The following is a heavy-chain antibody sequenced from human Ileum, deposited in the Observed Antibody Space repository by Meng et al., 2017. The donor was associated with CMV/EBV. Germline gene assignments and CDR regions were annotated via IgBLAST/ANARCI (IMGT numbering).Heavy chain of an antibody. V-gene: IGHV4-4*07. CDR3: ARDVIRDDTGSWFDP. CDR1: GPSIRGYC. D-gene: IGHD3-9*01. CDR2: FTARGNT. J-gene: IGHJ5*02. Sequence: AQVAGLGPGRWKPSAALSLTCSVSGPSIRGYCWSWIRQPAGKGLEWIGRFTARGNTNYNPSLKSRVTMSLDTSLNQFSLRLNSVTAADTAVYYCARDVIRDDTGSWFDPWGQGTLVTVSS.